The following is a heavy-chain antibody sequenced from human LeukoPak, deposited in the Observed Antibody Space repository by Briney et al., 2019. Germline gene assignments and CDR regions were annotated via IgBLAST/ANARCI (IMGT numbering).Heavy chain of an antibody. Sequence: GGSLRLSCAASGFTLSNYWMHWVRQAPGKRLVWVSRINSDGSSPSHADSVKGRFTISRDNVKNTLYLQMNSLRAEDAAVYYCARDRGWGDYLFDYWGQGTLVTVSS. CDR3: ARDRGWGDYLFDY. CDR2: INSDGSSP. D-gene: IGHD4-17*01. J-gene: IGHJ4*02. CDR1: GFTLSNYW. V-gene: IGHV3-74*01.